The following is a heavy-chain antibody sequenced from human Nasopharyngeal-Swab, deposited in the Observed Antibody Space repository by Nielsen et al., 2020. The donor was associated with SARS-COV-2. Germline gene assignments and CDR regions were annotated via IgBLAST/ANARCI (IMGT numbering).Heavy chain of an antibody. Sequence: SETLSLTSTVSGASISSYSWSWIRQPPGKGLEWIGYIYYSGSTNYNPSLKSRVTISVDTSKNQFSLKLSSVTAADTAVYYCARQYYYDSSGYDDAFDIWGQGTMVTVSS. D-gene: IGHD3-22*01. CDR3: ARQYYYDSSGYDDAFDI. CDR2: IYYSGST. J-gene: IGHJ3*02. V-gene: IGHV4-59*08. CDR1: GASISSYS.